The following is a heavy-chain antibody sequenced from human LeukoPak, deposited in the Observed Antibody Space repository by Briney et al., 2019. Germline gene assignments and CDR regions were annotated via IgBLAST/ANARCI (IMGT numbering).Heavy chain of an antibody. CDR3: AKDRDRYREAFDL. Sequence: GRSLRLSCAAFGFTFEDYAMNWVRQAPGKGLEWVSGLTWDSGNIGYADSVKGRFTVSRDNAKNSLYLQMNSLRAEDTALYYCAKDRDRYREAFDLWGQGTMVIVSS. V-gene: IGHV3-9*01. CDR1: GFTFEDYA. J-gene: IGHJ3*01. D-gene: IGHD5-24*01. CDR2: LTWDSGNI.